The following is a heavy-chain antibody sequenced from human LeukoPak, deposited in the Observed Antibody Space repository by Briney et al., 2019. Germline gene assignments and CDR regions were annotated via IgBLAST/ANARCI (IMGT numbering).Heavy chain of an antibody. Sequence: SETLSLTCTVSGDSISSGNYYWSWIRQPAGKGLEWIGRTYTSGSANYNPSLKCRVTISVDTSKNQFSLKLSSVTAADTAVYYCARDPNCSGGSCFFDYWGQGTLVTVSS. CDR2: TYTSGSA. CDR3: ARDPNCSGGSCFFDY. V-gene: IGHV4-61*02. CDR1: GDSISSGNYY. D-gene: IGHD2-15*01. J-gene: IGHJ4*02.